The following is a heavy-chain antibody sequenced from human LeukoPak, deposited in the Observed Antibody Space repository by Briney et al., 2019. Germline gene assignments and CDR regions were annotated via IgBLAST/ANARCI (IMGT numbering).Heavy chain of an antibody. Sequence: GSLRLSCVASGFTFSSNWMHWVRQAPGKGLVWISRIKGDGSSTSYADSVKGRSTISRDNAKNTLYLQMNSLRAEDTAVYYCAREEIGWDYWGQGTLVTVSS. J-gene: IGHJ4*02. V-gene: IGHV3-74*01. D-gene: IGHD2-15*01. CDR1: GFTFSSNW. CDR2: IKGDGSST. CDR3: AREEIGWDY.